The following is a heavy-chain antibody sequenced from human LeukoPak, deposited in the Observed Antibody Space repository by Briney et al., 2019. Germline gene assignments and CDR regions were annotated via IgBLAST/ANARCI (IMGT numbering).Heavy chain of an antibody. V-gene: IGHV4-34*01. D-gene: IGHD5-18*01. CDR3: ASTWIQLWSEYYFDY. J-gene: IGHJ4*02. CDR2: INHSGST. Sequence: KPSETLSLTCAVYGGSFSGYYWSWIRQPPGKGLEWIGEINHSGSTNYNPSLKSRVTISVDTSKNQFSLKLSSVTAADTAVYYCASTWIQLWSEYYFDYWGQGTLVTVSS. CDR1: GGSFSGYY.